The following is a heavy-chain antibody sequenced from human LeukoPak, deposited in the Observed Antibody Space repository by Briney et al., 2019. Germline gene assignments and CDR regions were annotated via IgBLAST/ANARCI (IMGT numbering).Heavy chain of an antibody. J-gene: IGHJ6*03. D-gene: IGHD3-22*01. CDR2: IYHSGST. V-gene: IGHV4-38-2*02. CDR1: GYSISSGYY. Sequence: SDTLSLTCTVSGYSISSGYYWGWIRQPPGKGLEWIGSIYHSGSTYYNPSLKSRVTISVDTSKNQFSLKLSSVTATDTAVYYCVYYYDSSGYGYYYYYMDVWGKGTTVTVSS. CDR3: VYYYDSSGYGYYYYYMDV.